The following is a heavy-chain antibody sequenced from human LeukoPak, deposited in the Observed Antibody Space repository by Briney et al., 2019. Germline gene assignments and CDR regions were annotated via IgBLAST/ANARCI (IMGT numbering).Heavy chain of an antibody. Sequence: GGSLRLSCAASGFTFSSYEMNWVRQAPGKGLEWVSYISGSGSPIYYADSVKGRFTISRDNAKNSLYLQMNSLRAEGTAVYYCARASMTTVTTFDYWGQGTLVTVSS. CDR1: GFTFSSYE. CDR3: ARASMTTVTTFDY. CDR2: ISGSGSPI. J-gene: IGHJ4*02. D-gene: IGHD4-17*01. V-gene: IGHV3-48*03.